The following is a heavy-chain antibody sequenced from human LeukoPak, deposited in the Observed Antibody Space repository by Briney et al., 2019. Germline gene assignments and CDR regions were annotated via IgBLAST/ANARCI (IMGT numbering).Heavy chain of an antibody. CDR2: INHSGST. Sequence: SETLSLTCAVYGGSFSGYYWSWIRQPPGKGLEWIGEINHSGSTNYNPSLKSRVTISVDTSKNQFSLKLSSVTAADTAVYYCARGLWYSGSSPYFDPWGQGTLVTVSS. V-gene: IGHV4-34*01. CDR3: ARGLWYSGSSPYFDP. D-gene: IGHD6-19*01. J-gene: IGHJ5*02. CDR1: GGSFSGYY.